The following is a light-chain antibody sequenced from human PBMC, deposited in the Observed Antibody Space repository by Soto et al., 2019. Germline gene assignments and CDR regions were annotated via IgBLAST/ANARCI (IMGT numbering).Light chain of an antibody. Sequence: EIVLTQSPGTLSLSPGERATLPCRASQSVTSPFLAWYQQKPGQAPRLLIYGASNRATGIPDRFSGSGSGTDFTLTISRLEPEDFAVYYCQQYGSSGTFGQGTKVDIK. CDR3: QQYGSSGT. CDR2: GAS. J-gene: IGKJ1*01. V-gene: IGKV3-20*01. CDR1: QSVTSPF.